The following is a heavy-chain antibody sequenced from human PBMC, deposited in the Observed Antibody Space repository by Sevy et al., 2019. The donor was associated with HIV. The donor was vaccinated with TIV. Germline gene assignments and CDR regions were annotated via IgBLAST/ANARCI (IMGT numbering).Heavy chain of an antibody. CDR1: GYTFTGYY. CDR3: ARVFSPKLGYCSSTSCYRWFDP. J-gene: IGHJ5*02. Sequence: ASVKVSCKASGYTFTGYYMHWVRQAPGQGLEWMGWINPNSGGTNYAQKFQGRVTMTRDRSIGTAYMELSRLRSDDTAVYYCARVFSPKLGYCSSTSCYRWFDPWGQGTLVTVSS. V-gene: IGHV1-2*02. CDR2: INPNSGGT. D-gene: IGHD2-2*02.